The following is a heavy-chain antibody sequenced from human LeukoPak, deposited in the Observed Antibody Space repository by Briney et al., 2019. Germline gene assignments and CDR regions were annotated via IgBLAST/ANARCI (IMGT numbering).Heavy chain of an antibody. CDR1: GGSISSYY. V-gene: IGHV4-59*12. D-gene: IGHD3-10*02. Sequence: SETLSLTCTVSGGSISSYYWTWIRQPPGKGLEWIGYIYYSGSTYYNPTLKSRVTISVDTSKNQFSLKLSSVTAADTAVYYCARGSPYYVFGYWGQGSLVTVSS. CDR3: ARGSPYYVFGY. J-gene: IGHJ4*02. CDR2: IYYSGST.